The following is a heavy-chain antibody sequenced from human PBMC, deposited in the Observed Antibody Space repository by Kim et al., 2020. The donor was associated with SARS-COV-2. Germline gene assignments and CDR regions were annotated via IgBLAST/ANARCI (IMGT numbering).Heavy chain of an antibody. D-gene: IGHD3-10*01. J-gene: IGHJ4*02. CDR2: ISGNSDTK. V-gene: IGHV3-48*02. CDR1: GFTFDFYS. Sequence: GGSLRLSCAASGFTFDFYSMNWVRQTPGKGLEWIAYISGNSDTKYYGDSVKGRFTISRDNAKNSVYLQMNSLRDADTAVYYCVPTMVRGVADAYWGQGT. CDR3: VPTMVRGVADAY.